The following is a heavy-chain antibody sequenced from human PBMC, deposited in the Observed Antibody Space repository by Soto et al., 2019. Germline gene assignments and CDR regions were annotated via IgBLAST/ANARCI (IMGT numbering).Heavy chain of an antibody. J-gene: IGHJ4*02. Sequence: ASAEVSCKASGYTFTSYDINWVRHATGQGLEWMGWVNPNSGDTGCAQKFRGRVTMTRDTSISTAYMELSSLRSEDTAVYYCARGGSVGSSPPDYWGQGTLVTVSS. CDR1: GYTFTSYD. D-gene: IGHD6-19*01. CDR3: ARGGSVGSSPPDY. V-gene: IGHV1-8*01. CDR2: VNPNSGDT.